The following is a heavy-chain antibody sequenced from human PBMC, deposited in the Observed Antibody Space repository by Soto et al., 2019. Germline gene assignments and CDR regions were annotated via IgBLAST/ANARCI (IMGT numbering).Heavy chain of an antibody. Sequence: SETLSLTCAVYGGSFSGYYWSWIRQPPGKGLEWIGEINHSGSTNYNPSLKSRVTISVDTSKNQFSLKLSSVTAADTAVYYCARPCGSRRCIGNVVPGARYSYGSYGMDVWGKGTTVSVS. CDR2: INHSGST. V-gene: IGHV4-34*01. CDR3: ARPCGSRRCIGNVVPGARYSYGSYGMDV. J-gene: IGHJ6*04. D-gene: IGHD5-18*01. CDR1: GGSFSGYY.